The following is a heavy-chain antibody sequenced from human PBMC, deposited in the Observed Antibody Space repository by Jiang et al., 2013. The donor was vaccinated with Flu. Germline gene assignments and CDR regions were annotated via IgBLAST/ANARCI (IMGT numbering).Heavy chain of an antibody. CDR2: IYDSGST. CDR3: ARLHPEGGRYSPFDY. V-gene: IGHV4-59*08. D-gene: IGHD1-26*01. CDR1: Y. Sequence: YWSWIRQPPGKGLEWIGNIYDSGSTNYNPSLKSRVTISEDTSKNQFSLTLRSVTAADTAVYYCARLHPEGGRYSPFDYWAQGTLVTVSS. J-gene: IGHJ4*02.